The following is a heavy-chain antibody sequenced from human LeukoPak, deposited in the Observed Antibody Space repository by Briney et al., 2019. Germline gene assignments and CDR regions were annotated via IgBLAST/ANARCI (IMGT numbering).Heavy chain of an antibody. CDR1: GGTFSSYA. CDR2: IIPILGIA. Sequence: SVKVSCKASGGTFSSYAISWVRQAPGRGLEWMGRIIPILGIANYAQKFQGRVTITADKSTSTAYMELSSLRSEDTAVYYCARGLGYCSSTSCHYYYGMDVWGQGTTVTVSS. V-gene: IGHV1-69*04. J-gene: IGHJ6*02. CDR3: ARGLGYCSSTSCHYYYGMDV. D-gene: IGHD2-2*01.